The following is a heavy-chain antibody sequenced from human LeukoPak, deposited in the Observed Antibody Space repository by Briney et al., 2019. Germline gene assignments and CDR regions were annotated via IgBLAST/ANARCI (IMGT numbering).Heavy chain of an antibody. CDR1: RFTFSSFA. CDR2: ISASGGST. J-gene: IGHJ3*02. Sequence: GGSLRLSCAASRFTFSSFATSWVRQAPGKGLEWVSGISASGGSTYYADSVKGRFTISRDNSKNTLYLQMNSLRAEDTAVYYCAKGFYDNSASGVFDIWGQGTMVTVSS. V-gene: IGHV3-23*01. D-gene: IGHD3-22*01. CDR3: AKGFYDNSASGVFDI.